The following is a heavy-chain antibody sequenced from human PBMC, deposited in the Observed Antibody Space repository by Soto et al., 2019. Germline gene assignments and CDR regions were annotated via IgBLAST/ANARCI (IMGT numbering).Heavy chain of an antibody. CDR3: AGRITMVRGVIKAHEDGMDV. CDR1: GFTFSSYG. Sequence: QVQLVESGGGVVQPGRSLRLSCAASGFTFSSYGMHWVRQAPGKGLEWVAVISYDGSNKYYADSVKGRFTISRDNSKNKLELKMNSLRAEDTAVYYGAGRITMVRGVIKAHEDGMDVWGQGTTVTVSS. J-gene: IGHJ6*02. CDR2: ISYDGSNK. V-gene: IGHV3-30*03. D-gene: IGHD3-10*01.